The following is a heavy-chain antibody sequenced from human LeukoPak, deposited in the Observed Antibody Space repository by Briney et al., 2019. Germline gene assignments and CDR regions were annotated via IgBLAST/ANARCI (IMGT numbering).Heavy chain of an antibody. CDR3: ASGSSGWYGEI. D-gene: IGHD6-19*01. J-gene: IGHJ4*02. Sequence: GGSLRLSCAASGFTFNNYWMHWVRQAPGQGRVWVSRINSDASTTNYVDSVKGRFTMSRDNAKNTLYLQMNSLRSEDTPVYHCASGSSGWYGEIWGQGTLVTVSS. CDR1: GFTFNNYW. V-gene: IGHV3-74*01. CDR2: INSDASTT.